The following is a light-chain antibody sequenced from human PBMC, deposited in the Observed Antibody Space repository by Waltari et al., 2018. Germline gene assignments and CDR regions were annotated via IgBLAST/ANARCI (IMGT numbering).Light chain of an antibody. J-gene: IGLJ3*02. CDR1: SNNVCDYTL. Sequence: QSALTQPVSVSGSPGQSVTISCPGTSNNVCDYTLSPLSQPHPDQSPKLLIFYVSKRPSGVSNRFSGSKSGNMASLTISGLQTEDEADYYCCSYSTGGSWMFGGGTKLTVL. CDR2: YVS. CDR3: CSYSTGGSWM. V-gene: IGLV2-23*02.